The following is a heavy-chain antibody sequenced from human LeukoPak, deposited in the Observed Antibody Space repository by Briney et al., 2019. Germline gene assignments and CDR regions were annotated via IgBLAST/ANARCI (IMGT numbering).Heavy chain of an antibody. Sequence: GGSLRLSCAASGFTFSSYSMNWVRQAPGKGLEWVSSISSSSSYIYYADSVKGRFTISRDNAKNSLYLQMNGLRAEDTAVYYCARDPARLGFGDYWGQGTLVTVSS. V-gene: IGHV3-21*01. CDR1: GFTFSSYS. D-gene: IGHD3-16*01. J-gene: IGHJ4*02. CDR3: ARDPARLGFGDY. CDR2: ISSSSSYI.